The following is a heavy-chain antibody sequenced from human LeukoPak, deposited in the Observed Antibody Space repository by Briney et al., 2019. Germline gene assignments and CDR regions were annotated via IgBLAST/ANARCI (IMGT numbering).Heavy chain of an antibody. CDR2: ISSSSSYI. D-gene: IGHD6-13*01. Sequence: GGSLRLSCAASGFTFSSYSMNWVRQAPGKGLEWVSSISSSSSYIYYADSAKGRFTISRDNAKNSLYLQMNSLRAEDTAVYYCACSGYSSSWYSDYWGQGTLVTVSS. CDR1: GFTFSSYS. CDR3: ACSGYSSSWYSDY. J-gene: IGHJ4*02. V-gene: IGHV3-21*01.